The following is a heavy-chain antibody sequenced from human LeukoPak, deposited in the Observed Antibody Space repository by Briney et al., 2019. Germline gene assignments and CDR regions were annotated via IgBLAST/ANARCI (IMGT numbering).Heavy chain of an antibody. CDR3: ARSVYSYGYSPGDWFDP. Sequence: ASVKVSCKASGYTFTSYGISWVRQAPGQGLEWMGWISAYNGNTNYAQKLQGRVTMTTDTSTSTAYMELRSLRSDDTAVYYCARSVYSYGYSPGDWFDPWGQGTLVTVSS. D-gene: IGHD5-18*01. CDR2: ISAYNGNT. CDR1: GYTFTSYG. J-gene: IGHJ5*02. V-gene: IGHV1-18*01.